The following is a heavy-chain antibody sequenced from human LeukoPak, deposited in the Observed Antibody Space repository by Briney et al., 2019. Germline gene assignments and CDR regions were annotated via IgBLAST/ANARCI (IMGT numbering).Heavy chain of an antibody. CDR3: ARERIVGATSAFDI. V-gene: IGHV1-69*01. CDR1: GGTFSSYA. D-gene: IGHD1-26*01. Sequence: SVKVSCKASGGTFSSYAISWVRQAPGQGLEWMGGIVPIFGTANYAQKFQGRVTITADESTSTAYMELSSLRSEDTAVYYCARERIVGATSAFDIWGQGTMVTVSS. J-gene: IGHJ3*02. CDR2: IVPIFGTA.